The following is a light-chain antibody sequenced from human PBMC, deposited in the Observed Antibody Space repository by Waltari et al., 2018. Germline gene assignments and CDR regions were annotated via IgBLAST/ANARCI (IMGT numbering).Light chain of an antibody. CDR2: GDS. CDR3: QSFDTSLGAI. Sequence: QSVLAQPPSVSGAPGQRVTIPCTGSSSNIGAGHHVTWYQEFPGTAPKLLIYGDSNRPSGVPDRFSGSKSGTSASLAITGLQAEDEANYYCQSFDTSLGAIFGGGTKVTVL. CDR1: SSNIGAGHH. V-gene: IGLV1-40*01. J-gene: IGLJ2*01.